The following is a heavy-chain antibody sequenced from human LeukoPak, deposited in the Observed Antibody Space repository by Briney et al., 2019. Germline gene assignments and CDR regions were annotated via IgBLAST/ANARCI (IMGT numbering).Heavy chain of an antibody. V-gene: IGHV4-38-2*02. CDR3: ARGLAGNYYYYYYMDV. CDR2: IYHSGST. J-gene: IGHJ6*03. Sequence: SSETLTLTCTVSGYSISSGYYWGWIRHPPGEGLEWIGSIYHSGSTYYNPSLKSRVTISVDTSKNQFSLRLSSVTAADTAVYYCARGLAGNYYYYYYMDVWGKGTTVTVSS. D-gene: IGHD6-19*01. CDR1: GYSISSGYY.